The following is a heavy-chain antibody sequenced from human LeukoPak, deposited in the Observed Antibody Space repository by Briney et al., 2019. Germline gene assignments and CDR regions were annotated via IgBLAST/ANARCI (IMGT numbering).Heavy chain of an antibody. CDR2: IRYDGSNR. CDR1: GFTFSSYG. CDR3: ARVVPAASEDAFDI. D-gene: IGHD2-2*01. V-gene: IGHV3-30*02. J-gene: IGHJ3*02. Sequence: GGSLRLSCAASGFTFSSYGMHWVRQAPGKGLEWVAFIRYDGSNRFYADSVKGRFTISRDNSKNTLYVQMNSLRSEDTAVYYCARVVPAASEDAFDIWGQGTMVTVSS.